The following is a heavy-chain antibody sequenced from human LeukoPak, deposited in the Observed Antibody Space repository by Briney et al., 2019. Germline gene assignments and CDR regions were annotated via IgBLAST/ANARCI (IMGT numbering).Heavy chain of an antibody. V-gene: IGHV3-30*01. CDR3: AREGGYCGSTTCYFDS. Sequence: SVKGRFTVSRDNSKNTLYLQMNSPRVEDTAVYYCAREGGYCGSTTCYFDSWGQGTLVTVSS. J-gene: IGHJ4*02. D-gene: IGHD2-2*01.